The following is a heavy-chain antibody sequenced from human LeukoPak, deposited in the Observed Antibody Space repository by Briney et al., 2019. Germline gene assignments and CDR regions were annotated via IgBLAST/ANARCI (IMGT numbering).Heavy chain of an antibody. J-gene: IGHJ4*02. V-gene: IGHV1-18*01. CDR1: GYTFISYG. D-gene: IGHD4-17*01. Sequence: ASVKVSCKTSGYTFISYGISWVRQAPGQGLEWMGWISAYNGNTNYAQKLQGRVAMTTDTSTSTAYMELRSLRSEDTAVYYCARESYGEEDNWGQGTLVTVSS. CDR3: ARESYGEEDN. CDR2: ISAYNGNT.